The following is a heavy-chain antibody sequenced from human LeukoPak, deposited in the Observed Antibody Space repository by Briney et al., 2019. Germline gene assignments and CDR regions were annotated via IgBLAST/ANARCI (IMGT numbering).Heavy chain of an antibody. CDR1: GFTFSNYE. J-gene: IGHJ4*02. CDR2: ITKTGNSK. CDR3: VREGSLDDFDY. V-gene: IGHV3-48*03. D-gene: IGHD3-9*01. Sequence: GGSLRLSCVASGFTFSNYEMNWVHQAPGKGPEWVSYITKTGNSKYYADSVKGRFTVSRDDANKSLYLQMDSLGAEDTAVCYCVREGSLDDFDYWGQGTLVTVSS.